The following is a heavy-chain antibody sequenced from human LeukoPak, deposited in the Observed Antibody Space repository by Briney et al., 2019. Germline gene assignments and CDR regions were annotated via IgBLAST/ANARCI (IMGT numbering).Heavy chain of an antibody. CDR1: GGSISSYY. J-gene: IGHJ6*02. V-gene: IGHV4-59*01. Sequence: SETLSLTRTVSGGSISSYYWSWIRQPPGKGLEWIGYIYYSGSTNYNPSLKSRVTISVDTSKNQFSLKLSSVTAADTAVYYCARGPMVTFGGVIVIPGYYYYYGMDVWGQGTTVTVSS. CDR2: IYYSGST. CDR3: ARGPMVTFGGVIVIPGYYYYYGMDV. D-gene: IGHD3-16*02.